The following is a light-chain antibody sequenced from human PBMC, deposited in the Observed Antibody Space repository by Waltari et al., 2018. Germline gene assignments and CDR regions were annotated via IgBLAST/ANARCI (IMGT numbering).Light chain of an antibody. CDR1: SSNIGAGYD. CDR2: GNS. Sequence: QSVLTQPPSVSGAPGQRVTISCTGSSSNIGAGYDVHWYQQLPGTAPKLLIYGNSNRPSGVPDRFAGSTSGTSASRALPRLQAEDESDYYCQAYDSSLSGGGFATGTKVTVL. V-gene: IGLV1-40*01. CDR3: QAYDSSLSGGG. J-gene: IGLJ1*01.